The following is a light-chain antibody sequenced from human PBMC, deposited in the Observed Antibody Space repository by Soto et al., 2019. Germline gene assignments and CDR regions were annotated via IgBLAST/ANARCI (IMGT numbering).Light chain of an antibody. J-gene: IGKJ1*01. CDR1: QSISSY. CDR3: QQTYITPRT. CDR2: VAS. V-gene: IGKV1-39*01. Sequence: DIQMKKSLSALSAVVGDRGTISCVASQSISSYLSWYQQKPGKAPKLLIFVASTLQTGVPSRFSGSGSGTDFTLTIGSLQPEDFATYYCQQTYITPRTFGQGTKVDI.